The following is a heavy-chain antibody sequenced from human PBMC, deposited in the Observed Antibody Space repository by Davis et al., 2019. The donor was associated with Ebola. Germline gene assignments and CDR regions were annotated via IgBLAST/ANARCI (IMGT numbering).Heavy chain of an antibody. CDR1: GYTFTSYG. V-gene: IGHV1-18*01. CDR3: ARERGMIVPYGMDV. J-gene: IGHJ6*02. D-gene: IGHD3-22*01. Sequence: ASVKVSCKASGYTFTSYGISWVRQAPAQGLEWMGWISAYNGNTNYAQKLQGRVTMTTDTSTSTAYMELRSLRSDDTAVYYCARERGMIVPYGMDVWGQGTTVTVSS. CDR2: ISAYNGNT.